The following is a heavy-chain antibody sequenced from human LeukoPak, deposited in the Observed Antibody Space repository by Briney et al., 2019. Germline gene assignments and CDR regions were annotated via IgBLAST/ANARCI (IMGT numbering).Heavy chain of an antibody. Sequence: GGSLRLSCAASGFTFSNAWMSWVRQAPGKGLEWVGRIKSKTDGGTTDYAAPVKGRFTISRDDSKNTLYLQMNSLKTEDAAVYYCTTPYYGSGKGYWGQGTLVTVSS. CDR1: GFTFSNAW. V-gene: IGHV3-15*01. CDR2: IKSKTDGGTT. CDR3: TTPYYGSGKGY. D-gene: IGHD3-10*01. J-gene: IGHJ4*02.